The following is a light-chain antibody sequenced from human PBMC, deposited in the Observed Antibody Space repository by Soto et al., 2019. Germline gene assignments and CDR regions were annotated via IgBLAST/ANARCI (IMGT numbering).Light chain of an antibody. V-gene: IGKV3D-15*01. J-gene: IGKJ4*01. CDR1: QSVNIH. CDR3: QQLWTYPLT. Sequence: EIVMTQSPATLSVSPGERATLSCRASQSVNIHLAWYQQKPGQAPRLLIYGASARATGIPAKFSGSGSDTDFTLTISNLQPEDFATYYCQQLWTYPLTFGGGTKVDI. CDR2: GAS.